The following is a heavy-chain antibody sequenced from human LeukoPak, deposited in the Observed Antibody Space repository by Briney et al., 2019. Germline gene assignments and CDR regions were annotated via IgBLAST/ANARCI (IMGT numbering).Heavy chain of an antibody. D-gene: IGHD3-16*02. V-gene: IGHV4-4*07. Sequence: SETLSLTCAVYGGSFSGYYWSWIRQPAGKGLEWIGRIYTSGSTNYNPSLKSRVTMSVDTSKNQFSLKLSSVTAADTAVYYCARDGYDYVWGSYRSGAFDIWGQGTMVTVSS. CDR3: ARDGYDYVWGSYRSGAFDI. CDR1: GGSFSGYY. J-gene: IGHJ3*02. CDR2: IYTSGST.